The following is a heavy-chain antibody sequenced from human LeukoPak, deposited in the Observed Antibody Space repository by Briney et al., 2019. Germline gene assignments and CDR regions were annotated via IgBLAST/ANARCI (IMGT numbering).Heavy chain of an antibody. CDR1: GFTFSSYS. V-gene: IGHV3-21*04. Sequence: GGSLRLSCAASGFTFSSYSMNWVRQAPGKGLEWVSSISSSSSYIYYADSVKGRFTISRVNAKNSLYLQMNSLRAEDTAVYYCAAQGPHNLLWFGVQAFDIWGQGTMVTVSS. CDR2: ISSSSSYI. J-gene: IGHJ3*02. D-gene: IGHD3-10*01. CDR3: AAQGPHNLLWFGVQAFDI.